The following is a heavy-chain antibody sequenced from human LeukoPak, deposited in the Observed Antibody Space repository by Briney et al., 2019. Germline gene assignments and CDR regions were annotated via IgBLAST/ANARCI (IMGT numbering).Heavy chain of an antibody. CDR3: AREYYGSGSYYNVGY. CDR1: GFTFDDYG. CDR2: INWNGGRT. D-gene: IGHD3-10*01. Sequence: GGSQRLSCAASGFTFDDYGMSWVRQVPGKGLEWVSGINWNGGRTGYADSVKGRFTISRDNAKKSLYVQMNSLRAEDTALYYCAREYYGSGSYYNVGYWGQGTLVTVSS. J-gene: IGHJ4*02. V-gene: IGHV3-20*04.